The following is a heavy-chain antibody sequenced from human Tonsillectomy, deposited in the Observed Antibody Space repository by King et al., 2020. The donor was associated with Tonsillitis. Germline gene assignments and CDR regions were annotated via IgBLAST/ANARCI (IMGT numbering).Heavy chain of an antibody. V-gene: IGHV3-7*01. CDR2: IKQDGSEK. CDR1: GFTFSSYW. J-gene: IGHJ2*01. Sequence: QLVQSGGGLVQPGGSLRLSCAASGFTFSSYWMSWVRQAPGKGLEWVANIKQDGSEKYYVDSVKGRFTISRDNAKNSLYLQMNSLRAEDTAVYYCARDQSGAVVTPLPYWYFDLWGRGTLVTVSS. D-gene: IGHD4-23*01. CDR3: ARDQSGAVVTPLPYWYFDL.